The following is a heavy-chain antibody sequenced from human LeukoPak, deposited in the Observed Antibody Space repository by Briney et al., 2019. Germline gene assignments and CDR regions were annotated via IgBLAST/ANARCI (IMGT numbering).Heavy chain of an antibody. CDR3: ARDADSYCGGDCYTRGVDY. D-gene: IGHD2-21*02. V-gene: IGHV3-48*01. J-gene: IGHJ4*02. CDR1: GFTFSSYS. Sequence: GGSLRLSCAASGFTFSSYSMNWVRQAPEKGLEWVSYISSSSSTIYYADSVKGRFTISRDNAKNSLYLQMNSLRAEDTAVYYCARDADSYCGGDCYTRGVDYWGQGTLVTVSS. CDR2: ISSSSSTI.